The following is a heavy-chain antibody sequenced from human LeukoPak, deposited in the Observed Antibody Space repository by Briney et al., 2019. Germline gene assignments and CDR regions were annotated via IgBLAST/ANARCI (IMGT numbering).Heavy chain of an antibody. CDR3: AREGLQEHAFDI. Sequence: SETLSLTCTLSGVSISSGVYYWTWIRQHPGKGLEWIGYISKSGSTLYNPSLKSRVTTPVDTYKNQFSLKLSSVTAEDTAVYYCAREGLQEHAFDIWGQGTMVTVSS. J-gene: IGHJ3*02. CDR2: ISKSGST. CDR1: GVSISSGVYY. D-gene: IGHD4-11*01. V-gene: IGHV4-31*03.